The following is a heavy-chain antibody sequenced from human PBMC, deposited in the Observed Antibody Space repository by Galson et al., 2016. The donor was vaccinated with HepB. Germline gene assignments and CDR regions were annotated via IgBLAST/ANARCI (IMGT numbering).Heavy chain of an antibody. D-gene: IGHD2-21*01. V-gene: IGHV3-23*01. Sequence: SLRLSCAASGFTFRSYAMSWVRQAPGKGLEWVSSISGSGGSTYYADSVRGRFTISRDNSKNTLYLQMNSLRAEDTAMYFCARDPQHVVEEGFDYWGQGTLVTVSS. CDR3: ARDPQHVVEEGFDY. CDR2: ISGSGGST. J-gene: IGHJ4*02. CDR1: GFTFRSYA.